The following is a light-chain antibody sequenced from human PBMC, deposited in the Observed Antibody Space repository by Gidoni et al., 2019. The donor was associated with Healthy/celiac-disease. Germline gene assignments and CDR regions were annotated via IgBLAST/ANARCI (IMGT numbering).Light chain of an antibody. J-gene: IGKJ4*01. CDR3: LQYDNLHPLT. CDR1: QDISNY. V-gene: IGKV1-33*01. Sequence: DIQMHQSPSSLSASVGDRVTITCQARQDISNYLNWYQQKPGKAPKLLSYDASNLETGVPSRFSGSGSETDFTISISSMQHEDIATYDCLQYDNLHPLTFGGGTKVEIK. CDR2: DAS.